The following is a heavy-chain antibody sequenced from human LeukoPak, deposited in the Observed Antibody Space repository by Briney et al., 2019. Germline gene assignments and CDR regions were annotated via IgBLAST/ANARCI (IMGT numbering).Heavy chain of an antibody. CDR2: INHSGST. D-gene: IGHD6-19*01. CDR3: ARVTGGIAVAGTLFWFDP. J-gene: IGHJ5*02. Sequence: SETLSLTCAVYGGSFSGYYWSWIRQPPGKGPEWIGEINHSGSTNYNPSLKSRVTISVDTSKNQFSLKLSSVTAADTAVYYCARVTGGIAVAGTLFWFDPWGQGTLVTVSS. V-gene: IGHV4-34*01. CDR1: GGSFSGYY.